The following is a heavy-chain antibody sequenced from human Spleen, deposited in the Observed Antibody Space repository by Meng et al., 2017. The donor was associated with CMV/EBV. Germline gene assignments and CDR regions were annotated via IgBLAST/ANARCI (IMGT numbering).Heavy chain of an antibody. V-gene: IGHV3-7*04. CDR2: IKQDGSEK. CDR1: GFTFSSYW. J-gene: IGHJ4*02. Sequence: GESLKISCAASGFTFSSYWMSWVRQAPGKGLEWVANIKQDGSEKYYVDSVKGRFTISRGNAKNSLYLQMNSLRAEDTAMYHCARGGYCSNTSCYTKDDIDYWGLGTLVTVSS. CDR3: ARGGYCSNTSCYTKDDIDY. D-gene: IGHD2-2*02.